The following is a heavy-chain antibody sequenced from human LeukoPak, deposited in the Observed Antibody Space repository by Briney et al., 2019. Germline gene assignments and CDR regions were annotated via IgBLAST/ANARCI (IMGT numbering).Heavy chain of an antibody. J-gene: IGHJ5*02. CDR3: ARDSPKFDP. V-gene: IGHV4-39*07. CDR1: GVSISSTNSY. Sequence: SETLSLTCTVSGVSISSTNSYWGWIRQSPRTGLEWIGNIYSSGSTYYNPSLKSRVTISIDTSENQFSLKLSSVTAADTAVYYCARDSPKFDPWGQGTLVTVSS. CDR2: IYSSGST.